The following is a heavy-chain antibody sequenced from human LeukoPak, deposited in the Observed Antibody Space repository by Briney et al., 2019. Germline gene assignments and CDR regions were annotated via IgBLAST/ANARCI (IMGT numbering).Heavy chain of an antibody. D-gene: IGHD1-26*01. J-gene: IGHJ4*02. CDR1: GGSINSYY. V-gene: IGHV4-59*01. CDR3: ARLFAGSGSYYFDY. CDR2: IYYSGST. Sequence: PSETLSLTCTVSGGSINSYYWSWIRQPPGKGLEWIGYIYYSGSTNYNPSLKSRVTISVDTSKNQFSLKLSSVTAADTAVYYCARLFAGSGSYYFDYWGQGTLVTVSS.